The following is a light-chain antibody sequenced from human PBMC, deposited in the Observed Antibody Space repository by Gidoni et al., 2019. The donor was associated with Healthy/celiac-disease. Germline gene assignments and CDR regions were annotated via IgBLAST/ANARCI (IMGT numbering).Light chain of an antibody. CDR2: GAT. Sequence: EIVLTQSPGTLSLSPGERATLACRTSQSVSSSHLAWYQQKPGQAPRRLIYGATSRATGIPDRFSGSGSGTDFTLTISRLEPEDFAVYYCQQYGSSLSITFGQGTRLEIK. V-gene: IGKV3-20*01. CDR3: QQYGSSLSIT. J-gene: IGKJ5*01. CDR1: QSVSSSH.